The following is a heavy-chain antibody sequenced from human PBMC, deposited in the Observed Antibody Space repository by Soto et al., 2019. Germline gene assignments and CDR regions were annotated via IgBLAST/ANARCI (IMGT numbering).Heavy chain of an antibody. Sequence: EVHLVESGGGLVKPGGSLRLSCAASGFIFSNAWINWVRQAPGKGLEWVGRVNSKTDGGTTDFAAPVKGRFAISRADSKNMVYLEMNSLKTEDTAIYYCTTDSYMTNIIVRFDYWGHGTLVTVSS. D-gene: IGHD4-17*01. CDR2: VNSKTDGGTT. CDR3: TTDSYMTNIIVRFDY. J-gene: IGHJ4*01. V-gene: IGHV3-15*07. CDR1: GFIFSNAW.